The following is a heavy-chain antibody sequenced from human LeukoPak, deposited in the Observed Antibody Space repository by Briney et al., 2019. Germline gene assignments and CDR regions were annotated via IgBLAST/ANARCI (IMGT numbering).Heavy chain of an antibody. CDR3: AKTTDNYYYYYMDV. D-gene: IGHD4-17*01. J-gene: IGHJ6*03. Sequence: GASLRLSCAACGFTFSSYAKHWVRQAPGKGLEWVAVISYDGSNKYYEDSVKGRFTISSDNSRNTQYLEMNRLRAEDTAVYYCAKTTDNYYYYYMDVWGRGTTVTVSS. CDR2: ISYDGSNK. CDR1: GFTFSSYA. V-gene: IGHV3-30*04.